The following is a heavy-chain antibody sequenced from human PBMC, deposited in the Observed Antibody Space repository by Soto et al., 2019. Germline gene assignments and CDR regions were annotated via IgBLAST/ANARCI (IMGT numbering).Heavy chain of an antibody. Sequence: QVQLQESGPGLVKPSQTLSLTCTVSGGSISSGGYYWSWIRQHPGKGLEWIGYIYYSGSTYYNPSLTGRVTITVDTSKNQFSLKLSSVTAADTAVYYCARGYSSGWQPIAWGQGTLVTVSS. CDR3: ARGYSSGWQPIA. D-gene: IGHD6-19*01. V-gene: IGHV4-31*03. J-gene: IGHJ5*02. CDR2: IYYSGST. CDR1: GGSISSGGYY.